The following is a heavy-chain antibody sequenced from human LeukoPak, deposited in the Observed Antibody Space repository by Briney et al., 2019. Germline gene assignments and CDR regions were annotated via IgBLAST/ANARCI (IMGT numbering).Heavy chain of an antibody. CDR3: TREWRGIAGHYHGMDV. Sequence: GGSLRLSCVASGFSFSTYDMYWVRQSAGGGLEWVSALGTNGDSYYLGSVKGRSTISRENGKNSLYLQMNSLTVEDTAVYYCTREWRGIAGHYHGMDVWGQGTTVTVPS. CDR2: LGTNGDS. J-gene: IGHJ6*02. CDR1: GFSFSTYD. V-gene: IGHV3-13*01. D-gene: IGHD6-13*01.